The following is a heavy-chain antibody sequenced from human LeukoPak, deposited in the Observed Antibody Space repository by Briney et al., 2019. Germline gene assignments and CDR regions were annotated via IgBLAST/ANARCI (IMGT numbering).Heavy chain of an antibody. CDR1: GFTFSSYA. CDR2: ISGSGGST. Sequence: GALRLSCAASGFTFSSYAMSWVRQAPGKGLEWVSAISGSGGSTYYADSVKGRFTISRDNSKNTLYLQMNSLRAEDTAVYYCAKTGALIAVAGYFDLWGRGTLVTVSS. J-gene: IGHJ2*01. CDR3: AKTGALIAVAGYFDL. V-gene: IGHV3-23*01. D-gene: IGHD6-19*01.